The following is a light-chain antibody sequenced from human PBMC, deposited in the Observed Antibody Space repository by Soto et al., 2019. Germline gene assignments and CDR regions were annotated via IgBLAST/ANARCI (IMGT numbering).Light chain of an antibody. CDR1: QSISSY. Sequence: DVQMTQSPSSLSASVGDRVTITFRASQSISSYLNWYQQKPGKAPKLLIYAASTLQSGVPSRFSGSGSGTEFTLTISSLQSEDFAVYYCQQYNNWPPWTFGQGTKVDIK. V-gene: IGKV1-39*01. CDR2: AAS. CDR3: QQYNNWPPWT. J-gene: IGKJ1*01.